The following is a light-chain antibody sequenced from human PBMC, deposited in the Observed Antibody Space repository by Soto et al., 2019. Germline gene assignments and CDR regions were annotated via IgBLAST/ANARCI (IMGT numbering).Light chain of an antibody. J-gene: IGKJ1*01. Sequence: DIQMTQSPSSLSASVGERVIISCRASQNIGTYVNWYQQTAGKAPRLLIYAASGLQPGVPSRFSGSGSGTDLNLCITSLQLEDFASYYCQQSSSRWTFGQGTEVHI. V-gene: IGKV1-39*01. CDR3: QQSSSRWT. CDR1: QNIGTY. CDR2: AAS.